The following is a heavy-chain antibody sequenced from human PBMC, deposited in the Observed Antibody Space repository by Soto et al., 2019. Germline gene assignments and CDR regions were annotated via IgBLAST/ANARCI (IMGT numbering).Heavy chain of an antibody. V-gene: IGHV3-7*05. Sequence: VQLVESGGGLVQPGGSLRLSCAASGFTFSSSWMGWVRQVPGKGLEWVANIKQDGSEKYYVDSVKGRFTISRDNAKNSLYLQMHSLRVEDTAVYHCARDDRRILDLWGQGTLVTVSS. CDR2: IKQDGSEK. CDR1: GFTFSSSW. CDR3: ARDDRRILDL. J-gene: IGHJ5*02. D-gene: IGHD3-3*01.